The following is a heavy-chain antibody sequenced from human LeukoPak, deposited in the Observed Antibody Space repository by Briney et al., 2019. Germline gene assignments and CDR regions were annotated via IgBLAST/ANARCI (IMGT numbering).Heavy chain of an antibody. CDR2: IYYSGTT. V-gene: IGHV4-30-4*01. Sequence: SETLSLTCTVSGASISSGDYYWSWIRQPPGKGLEWIGYIYYSGTTNYNPSLKTRVTISVDTSKNQFSLKLSSVTAADTAVYYCARDDYGDYFDYWGQGTLVTVSS. D-gene: IGHD4-17*01. J-gene: IGHJ4*02. CDR1: GASISSGDYY. CDR3: ARDDYGDYFDY.